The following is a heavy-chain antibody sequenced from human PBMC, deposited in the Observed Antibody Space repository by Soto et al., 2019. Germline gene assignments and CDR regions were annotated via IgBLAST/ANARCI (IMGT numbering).Heavy chain of an antibody. Sequence: QVQLVQSGAEVKKPGSSVKVSCKASGGTFSSYAISWVRQALGQGLEWMGGVIPIFGTANYAQKFQGRVTITADKSTSTAYMELSSLRSEDTAVYYCARGGRLRFTDWYFDLWGRGTLVTVSS. CDR2: VIPIFGTA. D-gene: IGHD5-12*01. J-gene: IGHJ2*01. V-gene: IGHV1-69*06. CDR3: ARGGRLRFTDWYFDL. CDR1: GGTFSSYA.